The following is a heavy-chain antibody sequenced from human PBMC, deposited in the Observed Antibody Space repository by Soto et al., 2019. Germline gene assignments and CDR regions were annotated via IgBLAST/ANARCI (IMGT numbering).Heavy chain of an antibody. Sequence: ASVKVSCKASGGTFSSYAISWVRQAPGQGLEWMGGIIPIFGTANYAQKFQGRVTITADESTSTAYMELSSLRSEDTAVYYCARDLRAAADPVYYYYYGMDVWGQGTTVTVSS. CDR3: ARDLRAAADPVYYYYYGMDV. V-gene: IGHV1-69*13. J-gene: IGHJ6*02. CDR2: IIPIFGTA. CDR1: GGTFSSYA. D-gene: IGHD6-13*01.